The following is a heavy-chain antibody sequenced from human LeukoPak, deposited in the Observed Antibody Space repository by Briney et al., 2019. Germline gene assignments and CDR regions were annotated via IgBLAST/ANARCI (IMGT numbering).Heavy chain of an antibody. D-gene: IGHD3-22*01. CDR3: AKEYHYDSSGPDY. V-gene: IGHV3-30*02. CDR1: GFSFSSYG. J-gene: IGHJ4*02. Sequence: GGSLRLSCAASGFSFSSYGMHWVRQGPGKGLEWVAFIRYDGSNKYYADSVKGRPTISRDNSQNTVYLQMNSLRAEDTAVYYCAKEYHYDSSGPDYWGQGTLVTVSS. CDR2: IRYDGSNK.